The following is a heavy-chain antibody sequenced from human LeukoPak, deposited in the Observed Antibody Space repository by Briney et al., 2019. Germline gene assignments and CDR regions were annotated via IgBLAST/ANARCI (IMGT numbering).Heavy chain of an antibody. J-gene: IGHJ6*02. CDR2: ISTYKGDT. D-gene: IGHD6-13*01. V-gene: IGHV1-18*01. CDR3: ARQRRQPLVGGLYYYFSMDV. Sequence: ASVKVSCKTSGYSFTSHGITWVRQAPGQGLEWLGWISTYKGDTNYAQKVQGRLTMTTDTSTGTAYMELRSLRSDDTAVYYCARQRRQPLVGGLYYYFSMDVWGQGTAVTVSS. CDR1: GYSFTSHG.